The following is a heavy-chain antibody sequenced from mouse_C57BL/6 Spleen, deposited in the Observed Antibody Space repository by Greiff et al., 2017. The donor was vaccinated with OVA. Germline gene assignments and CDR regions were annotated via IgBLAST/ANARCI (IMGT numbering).Heavy chain of an antibody. V-gene: IGHV14-1*01. CDR2: IDPEDGDT. CDR1: GFNIKDYY. D-gene: IGHD1-1*01. J-gene: IGHJ2*01. CDR3: TTDYYGSNPLFDY. Sequence: VQLQQSGAELVRPGASVKLSCTASGFNIKDYYMHWVKQRPEQGLEWIGRIDPEDGDTEYAPKFQGKATMTADTSSNTAYLQLSSRTSEDTAVYYCTTDYYGSNPLFDYWGQGTTLTVSS.